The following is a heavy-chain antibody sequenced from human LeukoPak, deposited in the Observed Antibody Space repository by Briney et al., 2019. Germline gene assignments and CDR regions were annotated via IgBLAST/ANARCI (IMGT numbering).Heavy chain of an antibody. Sequence: ESGPTLVKPSQTLTLTCTFSGFSLSTSGVAVGWIRQPPGQALEWLALIYWNDDKRYNPSLKSRLTITKHPSKNQVVLTMTNMDPVDTATYYCAHKYYDILSDAFDIWGQGTMVTVSS. J-gene: IGHJ3*02. V-gene: IGHV2-5*01. D-gene: IGHD3-9*01. CDR3: AHKYYDILSDAFDI. CDR2: IYWNDDK. CDR1: GFSLSTSGVA.